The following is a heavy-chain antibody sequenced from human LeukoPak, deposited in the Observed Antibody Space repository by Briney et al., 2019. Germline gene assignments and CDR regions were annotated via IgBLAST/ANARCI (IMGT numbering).Heavy chain of an antibody. J-gene: IGHJ4*01. D-gene: IGHD6-19*01. CDR3: AKGIYSSGWSYFDY. Sequence: GGSLRLSCAASGFTFSNSAMSWVRQAPGKGVEWVSTLSGSGITTYYADSVKGRFTISRDNSKNTLYLQMNSLRAEDTAVYYCAKGIYSSGWSYFDYWGHGTLVTVSS. CDR2: LSGSGITT. V-gene: IGHV3-23*01. CDR1: GFTFSNSA.